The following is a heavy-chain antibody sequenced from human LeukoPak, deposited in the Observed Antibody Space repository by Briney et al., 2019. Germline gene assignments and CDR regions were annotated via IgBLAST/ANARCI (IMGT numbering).Heavy chain of an antibody. V-gene: IGHV1-69*13. D-gene: IGHD2-2*02. CDR2: IIPMFRTG. Sequence: SVKVSCKASGGTFSSYAINWVRQAPGQGLEWMGGIIPMFRTGNDAEKFQGRVTITADESTSTAYMELSSLRSEDTAVYYCARGRYCSSTSCYIPHWFDPWGQGTLVTVSS. J-gene: IGHJ5*02. CDR3: ARGRYCSSTSCYIPHWFDP. CDR1: GGTFSSYA.